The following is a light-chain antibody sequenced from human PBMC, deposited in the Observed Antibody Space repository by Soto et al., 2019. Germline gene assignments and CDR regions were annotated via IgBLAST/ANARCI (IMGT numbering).Light chain of an antibody. J-gene: IGLJ1*01. V-gene: IGLV2-14*01. CDR1: TSDVGGYNY. Sequence: QSVLTQPASVSGSPGQSIAISCTGTTSDVGGYNYVSWYQQHPGKVPKLLIHEVSNRPSGVSNRFSGSKSGNTASLTISGLQAEDEADYYCLSKTSTISYVFGTGTMVTVL. CDR2: EVS. CDR3: LSKTSTISYV.